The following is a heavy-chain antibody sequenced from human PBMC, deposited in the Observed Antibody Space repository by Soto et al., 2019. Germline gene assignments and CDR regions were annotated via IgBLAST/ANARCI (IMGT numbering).Heavy chain of an antibody. J-gene: IGHJ4*02. CDR2: INPNSGGT. D-gene: IGHD3-10*01. CDR1: GYTFTGYY. V-gene: IGHV1-2*02. Sequence: QVQLVQSGAEVKKPGASVKVSCKASGYTFTGYYMHWVRQAPGQGLEWMGWINPNSGGTNYAQKFQGRVTMTRDTSISTAYMELSRLRSDDTAVYYCARGKVVRGVIISPFDYWGQGTLVTVSS. CDR3: ARGKVVRGVIISPFDY.